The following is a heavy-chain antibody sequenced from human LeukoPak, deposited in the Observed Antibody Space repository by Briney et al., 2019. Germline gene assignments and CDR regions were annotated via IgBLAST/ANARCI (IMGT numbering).Heavy chain of an antibody. D-gene: IGHD3-3*01. Sequence: TGGSLRLSCAVSGFTVSGNYMSWVRQAPGKGLEWVSLIYSGGTTYYADSVKGRFTISRDNAKNSLYLQMNSLRAEDTAVYYCATGETYYDFWSGYYTAHSLDYWGQGTLVTVSS. J-gene: IGHJ4*02. CDR2: IYSGGTT. V-gene: IGHV3-53*01. CDR3: ATGETYYDFWSGYYTAHSLDY. CDR1: GFTVSGNY.